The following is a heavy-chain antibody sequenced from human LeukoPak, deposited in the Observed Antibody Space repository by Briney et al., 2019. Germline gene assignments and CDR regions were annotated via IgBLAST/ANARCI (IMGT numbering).Heavy chain of an antibody. V-gene: IGHV1-46*01. J-gene: IGHJ4*02. CDR1: GYTFTTYH. D-gene: IGHD3-22*01. CDR2: INPSGGNT. Sequence: ASVKVSCKASGYTFTTYHIHWVRQAPGQGLEWMGIINPSGGNTNYAQKFQGRVTMTTDTSTTTMYMELSSLRSEDMAVYYCARADSADYYDSGSSIDYWGQGTLVTVSS. CDR3: ARADSADYYDSGSSIDY.